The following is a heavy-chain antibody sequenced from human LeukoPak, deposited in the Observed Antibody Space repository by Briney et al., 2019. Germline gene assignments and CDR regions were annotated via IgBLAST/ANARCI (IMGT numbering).Heavy chain of an antibody. CDR3: ARYRVITNDYFDS. V-gene: IGHV4-34*01. CDR2: INHSGST. J-gene: IGHJ4*02. D-gene: IGHD3-16*01. Sequence: PSETLSLTCAVYGGSFSGYYWSWIRQPPGKGLEWIGEINHSGSTNYNPSLKSRVTISVDTSKNQFSLKLSSVTAADTAVYYCARYRVITNDYFDSWGQGTLVTVSS. CDR1: GGSFSGYY.